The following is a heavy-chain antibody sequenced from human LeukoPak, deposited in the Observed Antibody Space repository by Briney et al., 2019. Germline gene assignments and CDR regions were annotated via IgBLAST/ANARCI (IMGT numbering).Heavy chain of an antibody. CDR1: GFTFSSYG. V-gene: IGHV3-33*01. CDR3: ARDQYYDFWSGYYPGYYYYGMDV. D-gene: IGHD3-3*01. J-gene: IGHJ6*02. Sequence: PGGSLRLSCAASGFTFSSYGMHWVRQAPGKGLEWVAVIWYDGSNKYYADSVKGRFTISRDNSKNTLYLQMNSLRAEATAVYYCARDQYYDFWSGYYPGYYYYGMDVWGQGTTVTVSS. CDR2: IWYDGSNK.